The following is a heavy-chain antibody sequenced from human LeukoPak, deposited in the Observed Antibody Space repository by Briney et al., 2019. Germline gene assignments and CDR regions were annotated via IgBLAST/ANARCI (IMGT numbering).Heavy chain of an antibody. CDR1: GFTFSSDS. J-gene: IGHJ4*02. V-gene: IGHV3-48*02. Sequence: GGSLRLSCAGSGFTFSSDSMNWVRQAPGKGLEWVSYISSSGNTKHYVDSVKGRFTISRDNAKNSVYLQMNSLRNEDTAVYYCARDPTSVPTRWGQGTLVTVSS. D-gene: IGHD4-17*01. CDR2: ISSSGNTK. CDR3: ARDPTSVPTR.